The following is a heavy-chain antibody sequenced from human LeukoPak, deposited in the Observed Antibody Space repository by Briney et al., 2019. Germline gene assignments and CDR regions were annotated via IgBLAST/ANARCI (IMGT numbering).Heavy chain of an antibody. Sequence: SETLSLTCAVYGGSFSGYYWSWIRQPPGKGLEWIGSIYYSGSTYYNPSLKSRVTISVDTSKNQFSLKLSSVTAADTAVYYCARQAGDSSGYSNWFDPWGQGTLVTVSP. CDR2: IYYSGST. V-gene: IGHV4-34*01. J-gene: IGHJ5*02. CDR1: GGSFSGYY. D-gene: IGHD3-22*01. CDR3: ARQAGDSSGYSNWFDP.